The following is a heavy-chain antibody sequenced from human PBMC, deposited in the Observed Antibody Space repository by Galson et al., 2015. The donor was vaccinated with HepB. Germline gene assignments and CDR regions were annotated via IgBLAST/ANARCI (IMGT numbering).Heavy chain of an antibody. CDR3: VKCQQGYSGYDYLDY. Sequence: SLRLSCAASGITFSSYAMHWVRQAAGKGLDFVSAISSHGDSTYYADSVKGRFTISRDNSKNTLYLQMSSLRAEDTALYYCVKCQQGYSGYDYLDYWGQGTLVTVSS. D-gene: IGHD5-12*01. CDR2: ISSHGDST. J-gene: IGHJ4*02. V-gene: IGHV3-64D*06. CDR1: GITFSSYA.